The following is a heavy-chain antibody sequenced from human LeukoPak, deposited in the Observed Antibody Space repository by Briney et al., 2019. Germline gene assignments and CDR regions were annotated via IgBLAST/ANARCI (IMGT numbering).Heavy chain of an antibody. J-gene: IGHJ4*02. D-gene: IGHD1-26*01. CDR3: ARDKSGSYSLVGDY. V-gene: IGHV3-66*02. CDR1: GFTLSSNY. Sequence: GGSLRLSCAASGFTLSSNYMSWVRQAPGKGLEWVSIIYSGDNTYYADSVKGRFTISRDNSKNTLYLQMNSLRAEDTAVYYCARDKSGSYSLVGDYWGQGTLVTDSS. CDR2: IYSGDNT.